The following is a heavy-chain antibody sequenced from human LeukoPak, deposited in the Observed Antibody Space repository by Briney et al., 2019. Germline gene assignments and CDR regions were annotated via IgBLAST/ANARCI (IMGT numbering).Heavy chain of an antibody. CDR3: ARVRVIDWGSSYFDY. CDR2: ISPSGIT. J-gene: IGHJ4*02. D-gene: IGHD3-9*01. V-gene: IGHV4-4*02. Sequence: SETLSLTCGVSDVSIFRSNWWSWVRQPPGKGLFWIGQISPSGITNYSPSLKSRVTISVDKSKTQFSLRLISVTAADTAVYFSARVRVIDWGSSYFDYWGQGNLVTVSS. CDR1: DVSIFRSNW.